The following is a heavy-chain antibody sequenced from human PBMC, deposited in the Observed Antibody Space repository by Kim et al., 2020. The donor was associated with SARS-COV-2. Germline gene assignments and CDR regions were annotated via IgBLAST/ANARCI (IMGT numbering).Heavy chain of an antibody. CDR2: ISYDGSNK. V-gene: IGHV3-30*04. Sequence: GGSLRLSCAASGFTFSSYAMHWVRQAPGKGLEWVAVISYDGSNKYYADSVKGRFTISRDNSKNTLYLQMNSLRAEDTAVYYCAREVKLGRYGPFDYWGQGTLVTVSS. J-gene: IGHJ4*02. D-gene: IGHD1-1*01. CDR1: GFTFSSYA. CDR3: AREVKLGRYGPFDY.